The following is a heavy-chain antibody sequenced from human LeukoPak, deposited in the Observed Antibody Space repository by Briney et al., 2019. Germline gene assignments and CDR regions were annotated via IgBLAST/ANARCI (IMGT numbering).Heavy chain of an antibody. CDR3: AKDRVTRGYSYGTDAFDI. J-gene: IGHJ3*02. V-gene: IGHV3-30*02. CDR1: GFTFSSYG. Sequence: GGSLRLSCAASGFTFSSYGMPWVRQAPGKGLEWVAFIRYDGSNKYYADSVKGRFTISRDNSKNTLYLQMNSLRAEDTAVYYCAKDRVTRGYSYGTDAFDIWGQGTMVTVSP. CDR2: IRYDGSNK. D-gene: IGHD5-18*01.